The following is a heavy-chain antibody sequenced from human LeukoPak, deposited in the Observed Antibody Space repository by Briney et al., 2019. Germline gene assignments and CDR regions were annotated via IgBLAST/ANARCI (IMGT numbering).Heavy chain of an antibody. CDR1: GGSISSSSYY. D-gene: IGHD3-10*02. Sequence: PSETLSLTCTVSGGSISSSSYYWGWLRQPPGKGLEWIGSIYYSGSTYYNPSLKSRVTISVDTSKNQFSLKLSSVTAADTAVYYCARRGYYYVPDYWGQGTLVTVSS. V-gene: IGHV4-39*01. J-gene: IGHJ4*02. CDR2: IYYSGST. CDR3: ARRGYYYVPDY.